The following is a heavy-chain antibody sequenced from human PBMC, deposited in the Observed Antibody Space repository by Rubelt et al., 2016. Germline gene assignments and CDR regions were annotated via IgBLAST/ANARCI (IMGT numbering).Heavy chain of an antibody. J-gene: IGHJ5*02. Sequence: QVQLVQSGAEVKKPGASVKVSCKASGYTFTSYGISWVRQAPGQGLEWMGWISASNGNTNSAQKLQGRVTMTTDTSTSTADMELRSLRSDDTAVYYCARDPTPRFTSTGWVDPWGQGTLVTVSS. CDR3: ARDPTPRFTSTGWVDP. D-gene: IGHD5-12*01. CDR1: GYTFTSYG. CDR2: ISASNGNT. V-gene: IGHV1-18*01.